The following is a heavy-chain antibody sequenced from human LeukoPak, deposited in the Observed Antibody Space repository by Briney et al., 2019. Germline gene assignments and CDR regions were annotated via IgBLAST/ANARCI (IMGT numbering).Heavy chain of an antibody. D-gene: IGHD1-26*01. CDR2: ISYDGSNK. CDR3: AGWEWELLRNWFDP. Sequence: GGSLRLSCAASGFTFSSYGMYWVRQAPGKGLEWVAVISYDGSNKYYADSVKGRFTISRDNSKNTLYLQMNSLRAEDTAVYYCAGWEWELLRNWFDPWGQGTLVTVSS. J-gene: IGHJ5*02. CDR1: GFTFSSYG. V-gene: IGHV3-30*06.